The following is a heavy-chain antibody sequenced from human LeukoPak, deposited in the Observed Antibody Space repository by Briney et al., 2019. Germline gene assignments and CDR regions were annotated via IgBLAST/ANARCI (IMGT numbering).Heavy chain of an antibody. D-gene: IGHD6-6*01. CDR2: INHSGST. V-gene: IGHV4-34*01. Sequence: SETLSLTCAVYGGSFSGYYWSWIRQPPGKGLEWIGEINHSGSTNYNPSLKSRVTISVDTSKNQFSLKLSSVTAADTAVYYCARARGSISRGRRDYYYYYMDVWGKGTTVTVSS. J-gene: IGHJ6*03. CDR3: ARARGSISRGRRDYYYYYMDV. CDR1: GGSFSGYY.